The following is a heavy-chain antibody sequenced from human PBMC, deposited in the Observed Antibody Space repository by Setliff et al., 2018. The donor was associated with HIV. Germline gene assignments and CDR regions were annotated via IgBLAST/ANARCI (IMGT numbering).Heavy chain of an antibody. CDR3: ARTAPSRIAAPYNDPFDI. D-gene: IGHD6-13*01. Sequence: SETLSLTCAIYGGSFNVYSWSWIRQPPGKGLEWIGEINQSGNTKYNPSLKSRVSISVDTSKAQFTLDLASVTAADMAVYYCARTAPSRIAAPYNDPFDIWGQGTMVTVSS. V-gene: IGHV4-34*01. CDR1: GGSFNVYS. CDR2: INQSGNT. J-gene: IGHJ3*02.